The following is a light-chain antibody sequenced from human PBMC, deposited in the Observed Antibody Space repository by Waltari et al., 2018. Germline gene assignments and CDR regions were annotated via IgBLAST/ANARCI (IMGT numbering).Light chain of an antibody. V-gene: IGKV3-20*01. Sequence: EIVLTQSPDILSLSPGERATLSCRASHVISSTYVAWYQQKPGQAPRLLIYGVSSRATGIPDRFSGSGSGTDFTLTISSLEPEDFAVYFCQRYGSLVAFGQGTKVEIK. CDR1: HVISSTY. J-gene: IGKJ1*01. CDR3: QRYGSLVA. CDR2: GVS.